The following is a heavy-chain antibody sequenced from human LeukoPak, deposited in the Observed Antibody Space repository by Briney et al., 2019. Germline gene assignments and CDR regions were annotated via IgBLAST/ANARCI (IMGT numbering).Heavy chain of an antibody. Sequence: SETLSLTCTVSGGSISSYYWSWIRQPAGKGLEWIGRIYTSGSTNYNPSLKSRVTMSVDTSKNQFSLKLSSVTAADTAVYYCAREKYYYDSSGIFYPWGQGTLVTVSS. CDR2: IYTSGST. J-gene: IGHJ5*02. V-gene: IGHV4-4*07. D-gene: IGHD3-22*01. CDR3: AREKYYYDSSGIFYP. CDR1: GGSISSYY.